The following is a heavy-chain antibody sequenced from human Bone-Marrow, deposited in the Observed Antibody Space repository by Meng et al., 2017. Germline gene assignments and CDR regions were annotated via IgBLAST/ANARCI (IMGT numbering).Heavy chain of an antibody. V-gene: IGHV3-23*01. CDR1: GFTFSSYA. CDR2: IRGSGGST. CDR3: AKALLGFGESYYYYGMDV. J-gene: IGHJ6*02. D-gene: IGHD3-10*01. Sequence: GGSLRLSCAASGFTFSSYAMSWVRQAPGKGLEWVSAIRGSGGSTYYADSVKGRFTISRDKSKNTLYLQMNSLRAEDTAVYYCAKALLGFGESYYYYGMDVWGQGTTVTVSS.